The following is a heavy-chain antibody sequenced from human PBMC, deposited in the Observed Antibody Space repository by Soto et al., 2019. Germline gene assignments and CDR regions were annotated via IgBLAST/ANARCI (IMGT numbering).Heavy chain of an antibody. CDR2: ISYDGSNK. V-gene: IGHV3-30*18. Sequence: LRLSCAASGFTFSSYGMHWVRQAPGKGLEWVAVISYDGSNKYYADSVKGRFTISRDNSKNTLYLQMNSLRAEDTAVYYCAKVQWELYDAFDIWGQGTMVTVSS. J-gene: IGHJ3*02. CDR1: GFTFSSYG. D-gene: IGHD1-26*01. CDR3: AKVQWELYDAFDI.